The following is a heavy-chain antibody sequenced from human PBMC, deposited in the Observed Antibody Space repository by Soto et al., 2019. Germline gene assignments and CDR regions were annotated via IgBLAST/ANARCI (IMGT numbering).Heavy chain of an antibody. D-gene: IGHD5-12*01. Sequence: GXSVKDSCKTSLDTFTDSSMHWVRQAPGQGLEWMGWINLNSGDTNYAEKFRGRVTMTRDTSIITAYMELTRLKSDDTAVYYCARDLGGYDLYGPDTWGQGTLVTVSS. CDR2: INLNSGDT. CDR1: LDTFTDSS. V-gene: IGHV1-2*02. J-gene: IGHJ5*02. CDR3: ARDLGGYDLYGPDT.